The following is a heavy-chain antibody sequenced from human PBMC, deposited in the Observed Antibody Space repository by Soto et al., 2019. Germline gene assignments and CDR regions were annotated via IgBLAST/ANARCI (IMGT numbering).Heavy chain of an antibody. J-gene: IGHJ6*02. CDR1: GFTFSSYE. Sequence: GGSLRLSCAASGFTFSSYEMNWVRQAPGKGLEWVSYISSSGSTIYYADSVKGRFTISRDNAKNSLYLQMNSLRAEDTAVYYCARDHKGGYYYYAMDVWSQGTTVTVSS. CDR3: ARDHKGGYYYYAMDV. CDR2: ISSSGSTI. V-gene: IGHV3-48*03.